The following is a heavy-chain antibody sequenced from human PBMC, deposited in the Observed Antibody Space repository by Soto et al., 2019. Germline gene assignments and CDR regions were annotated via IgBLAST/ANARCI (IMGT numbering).Heavy chain of an antibody. D-gene: IGHD4-17*01. V-gene: IGHV3-23*01. CDR1: GFTFSSYA. J-gene: IGHJ5*02. Sequence: EVQLLESGGGLVQPGGSLRLSCAASGFTFSSYAMSWVRQAPGKGLEWVSAISGSGGSTYYADSVKGRFTIPRDNSKNTLYLQMNSLRAEDTAVYYCAKVPDDLGDYGIRVGWFDPWGQGTLVTVSS. CDR3: AKVPDDLGDYGIRVGWFDP. CDR2: ISGSGGST.